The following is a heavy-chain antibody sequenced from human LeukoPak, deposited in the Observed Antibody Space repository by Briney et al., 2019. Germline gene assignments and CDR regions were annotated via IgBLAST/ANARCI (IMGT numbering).Heavy chain of an antibody. CDR2: IDNDATST. Sequence: GGSLRLSCAASGFTFRSHWMHWVRQAPEKGLVWVSRIDNDATSTFYADSVKGRFTISRDNAKNTLYLQMNGLRAEDTAVYYCARAIIGDYVNPPDLWGQGTLVTVSS. V-gene: IGHV3-74*01. J-gene: IGHJ5*02. D-gene: IGHD4-17*01. CDR3: ARAIIGDYVNPPDL. CDR1: GFTFRSHW.